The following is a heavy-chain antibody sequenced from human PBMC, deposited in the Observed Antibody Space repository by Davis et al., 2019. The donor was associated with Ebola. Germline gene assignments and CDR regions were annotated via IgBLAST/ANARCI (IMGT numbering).Heavy chain of an antibody. D-gene: IGHD6-13*01. CDR1: GYTFTSYD. CDR3: ARAPALEQQLISSNWFDP. V-gene: IGHV1-8*01. CDR2: MNPNSGNT. J-gene: IGHJ5*02. Sequence: ASVKVSCKASGYTFTSYDINWVRQATGQGLEWMGWMNPNSGNTGYAQKFQGRVTMTRNTSISTAYMELSSLRSEDTAVYYCARAPALEQQLISSNWFDPWGQGTLVTVSS.